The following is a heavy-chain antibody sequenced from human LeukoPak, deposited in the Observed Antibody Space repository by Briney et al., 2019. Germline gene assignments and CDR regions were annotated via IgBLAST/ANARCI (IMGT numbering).Heavy chain of an antibody. D-gene: IGHD6-13*01. J-gene: IGHJ4*02. V-gene: IGHV3-21*01. Sequence: GGSLRLSCAASGFTFSSYSMNWVRQAPGKGLEWVSSISSSSSYIYYADSVKGRFTISRDNAKNSLYLQMNSLRAEDTAVYYCARASHFTSSGWYVRSSGEDYWGQGTLVTVSS. CDR3: ARASHFTSSGWYVRSSGEDY. CDR2: ISSSSSYI. CDR1: GFTFSSYS.